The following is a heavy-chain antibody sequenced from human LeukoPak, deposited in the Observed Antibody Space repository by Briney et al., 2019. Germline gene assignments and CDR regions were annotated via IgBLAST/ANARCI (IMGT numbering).Heavy chain of an antibody. V-gene: IGHV1-8*01. CDR1: GYTFTTYD. Sequence: ASVKVSCKVSGYTFTTYDINWVRQATGQGLEWMGWMNPNSGNTGYTQKFQGRVTMTRNTSISTAYMELSSLRSEDTAVYYCARGRGSGHKENWFDPWGQGTLVTVSS. J-gene: IGHJ5*02. CDR2: MNPNSGNT. CDR3: ARGRGSGHKENWFDP. D-gene: IGHD6-19*01.